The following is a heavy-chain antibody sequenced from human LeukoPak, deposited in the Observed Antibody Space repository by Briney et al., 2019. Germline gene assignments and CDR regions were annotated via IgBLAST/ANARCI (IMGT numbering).Heavy chain of an antibody. CDR2: INPNSGGT. V-gene: IGHV1-2*02. D-gene: IGHD7-27*01. Sequence: GASVKVSCKASGYTFTNYYLHWVRQAPGQGPEWMGWINPNSGGTNYPQNFQGRVTMTRDTSISTAYMELSRLRSDDTAVYYCARGKISGDDFDYWGQGTLVTVSS. CDR1: GYTFTNYY. J-gene: IGHJ4*02. CDR3: ARGKISGDDFDY.